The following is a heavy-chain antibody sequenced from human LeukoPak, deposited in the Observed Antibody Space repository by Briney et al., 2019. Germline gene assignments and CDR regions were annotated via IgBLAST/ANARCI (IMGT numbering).Heavy chain of an antibody. CDR2: INHSGST. D-gene: IGHD1-7*01. J-gene: IGHJ4*02. CDR3: ARLRNWNYAGERFFDY. Sequence: SETLSLTCAVYGGSFSGYYWSWIRQPPGKGLEWLGEINHSGSTNYNPSLKSRVSISVDTSKNQFSLKLTSVTAADTAVYYCARLRNWNYAGERFFDYWGQGTLVTVSS. CDR1: GGSFSGYY. V-gene: IGHV4-34*01.